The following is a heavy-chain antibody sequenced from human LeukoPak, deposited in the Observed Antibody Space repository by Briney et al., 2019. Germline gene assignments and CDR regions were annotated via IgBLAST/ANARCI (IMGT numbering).Heavy chain of an antibody. D-gene: IGHD2-15*01. J-gene: IGHJ4*02. V-gene: IGHV3-21*01. CDR1: GFTFSSYS. CDR3: ARFGYVAAVDV. Sequence: GGSLRLSCAASGFTFSSYSMNWVRQAPGKGLEWVSSISSSSYIYYADSVKGRFTISRDNAKNSLYLQMNSLGAEDTAVYHCARFGYVAAVDVWGQGTPVTVSS. CDR2: ISSSSYI.